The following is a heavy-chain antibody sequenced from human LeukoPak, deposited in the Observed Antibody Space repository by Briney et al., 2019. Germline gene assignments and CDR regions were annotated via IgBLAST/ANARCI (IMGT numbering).Heavy chain of an antibody. V-gene: IGHV4-31*03. J-gene: IGHJ5*02. CDR3: ARDMTDWWFDP. CDR2: IYYSGST. Sequence: PSETLSLTCTVSGGSISSGGYYWSWIRQHPGKGLEWLGYIYYSGSTHYNPSLKSRVTISVDTSKNQFSLKLSSVTAADTAVYYCARDMTDWWFDPWGQGTLVTVSS. CDR1: GGSISSGGYY. D-gene: IGHD3-9*01.